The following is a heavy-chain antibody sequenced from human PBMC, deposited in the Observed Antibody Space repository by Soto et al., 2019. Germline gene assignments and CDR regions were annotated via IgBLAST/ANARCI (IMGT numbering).Heavy chain of an antibody. J-gene: IGHJ6*02. D-gene: IGHD3-3*01. V-gene: IGHV5-51*01. CDR2: IYPGDSDT. Sequence: GESLKISCKGPGYSFTSYWIGWVRQMPGKGLEWMGIIYPGDSDTRYSPSFQGQVTISADKSISTAYLQWSSLKASDTAMYYCARTDRYDFWSGYAIGLSGYYGMDVWGQGTTVTVSS. CDR1: GYSFTSYW. CDR3: ARTDRYDFWSGYAIGLSGYYGMDV.